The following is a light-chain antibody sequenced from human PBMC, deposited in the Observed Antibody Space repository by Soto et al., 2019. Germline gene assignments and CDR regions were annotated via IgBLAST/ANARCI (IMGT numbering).Light chain of an antibody. V-gene: IGKV3-11*01. Sequence: EIVLTQSPATLSSFPGDRVTLSCRASQYINTRLAWYQHRPGQAPRLLIYQTSISAAGTPARFSASGSGTDFTRTISAVQPEDFALYYCHQRQSWPRTFGQGTKVDIK. J-gene: IGKJ1*01. CDR1: QYINTR. CDR2: QTS. CDR3: HQRQSWPRT.